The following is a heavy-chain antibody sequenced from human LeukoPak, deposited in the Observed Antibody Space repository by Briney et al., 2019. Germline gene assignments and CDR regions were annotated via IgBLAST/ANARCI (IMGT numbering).Heavy chain of an antibody. D-gene: IGHD5-18*01. Sequence: ASVKVSCKASGGTFSSYAISWVRQAPGQGLEWMGGIIPIFGTANYAQKFQGRVTITADESTSTAYMELSSLRSEDTAVYYCARGGWANTATQGGAFDIWGQGTMVTVSS. CDR2: IIPIFGTA. CDR1: GGTFSSYA. CDR3: ARGGWANTATQGGAFDI. J-gene: IGHJ3*02. V-gene: IGHV1-69*13.